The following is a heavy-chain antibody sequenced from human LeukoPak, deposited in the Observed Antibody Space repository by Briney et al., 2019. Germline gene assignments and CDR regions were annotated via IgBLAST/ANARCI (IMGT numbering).Heavy chain of an antibody. CDR1: GGSVSSATYY. CDR2: LYNSGST. J-gene: IGHJ2*01. V-gene: IGHV4-61*01. CDR3: ARDPSPYYDILTGPP. D-gene: IGHD3-9*01. Sequence: SETLSLTCTVSGGSVSSATYYWSWIRQPPGKGLEWIGYLYNSGSTNYNPSLKSRVTISVDTSKNQFSLKLSSVTAADTAVYYCARDPSPYYDILTGPPWGRGTLVTVSS.